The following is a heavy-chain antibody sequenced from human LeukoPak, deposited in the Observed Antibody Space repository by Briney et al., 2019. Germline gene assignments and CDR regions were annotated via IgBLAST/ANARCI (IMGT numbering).Heavy chain of an antibody. Sequence: SQTLSLTCTVSGGSISSGSYYWSWIRQPAGKGLEWIGRIYTSGSTNYNPSLKSRVTISVDTSKNQFSLKLSSVTAADTAVYYCARAAVAGTDVDYWGQGTLVTVSS. J-gene: IGHJ4*02. CDR3: ARAAVAGTDVDY. V-gene: IGHV4-61*02. CDR2: IYTSGST. CDR1: GGSISSGSYY. D-gene: IGHD6-19*01.